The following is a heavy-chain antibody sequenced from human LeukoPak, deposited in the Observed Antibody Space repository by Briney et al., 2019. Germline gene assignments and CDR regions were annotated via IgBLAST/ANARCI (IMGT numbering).Heavy chain of an antibody. V-gene: IGHV3-23*01. CDR3: ARGGWDTAMVDY. CDR1: GFTFSSYA. CDR2: ISGSGGST. D-gene: IGHD5-18*01. J-gene: IGHJ4*02. Sequence: GESLRLSCAASGFTFSSYAMSWVRQAPGKGLEWVSAISGSGGSTYYADSVKGRFTISRDNSKNTLYLQMNSLRAEDTAVYYCARGGWDTAMVDYWGQGTLVTVSS.